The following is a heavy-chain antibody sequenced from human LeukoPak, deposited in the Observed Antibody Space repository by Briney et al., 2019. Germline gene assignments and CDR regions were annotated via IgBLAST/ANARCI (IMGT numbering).Heavy chain of an antibody. CDR1: GFTFSDYY. CDR2: ISSSGNTI. Sequence: GGSLRLSCAASGFTFSDYYMSWIRQAPGKGLESVSCISSSGNTIYYADSVKGRFTISRDDAKNSLYLQMNSLRAEDTAVYYCARDTSYSGSYWGQGTLVTVSS. V-gene: IGHV3-11*04. CDR3: ARDTSYSGSY. J-gene: IGHJ4*02. D-gene: IGHD1-26*01.